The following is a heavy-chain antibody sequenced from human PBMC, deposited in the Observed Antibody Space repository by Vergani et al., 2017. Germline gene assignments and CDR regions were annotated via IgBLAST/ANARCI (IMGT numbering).Heavy chain of an antibody. CDR1: GFSIDNGYY. J-gene: IGHJ4*02. CDR2: IYRTGRT. D-gene: IGHD3-9*01. CDR3: ARRSGIVYDIFSGTQYFFDF. V-gene: IGHV4-38-2*01. Sequence: QVQLQESGPGLVKPSETLSLTCAVSGFSIDNGYYWDWIRQPPGKGLEWIGSIYRTGRTHFNPSLKSRVTISVDTSNNHFSLRLNSLTAADTAVSYCARRSGIVYDIFSGTQYFFDFWGQGTLVTVSS.